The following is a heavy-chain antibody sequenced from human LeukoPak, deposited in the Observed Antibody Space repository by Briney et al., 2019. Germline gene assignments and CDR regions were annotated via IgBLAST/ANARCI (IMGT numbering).Heavy chain of an antibody. CDR2: ISGSGGNT. D-gene: IGHD1-1*01. CDR3: ATTKQARRYFDY. CDR1: GFTFSSNP. J-gene: IGHJ4*02. Sequence: GGSLRLSCAGSGFTFSSNPLSWVRQAPGKGLEWVSAISGSGGNTYYGDSVRGRFTIFRDNSKNTLYLQMNTLRADDTAVYYCATTKQARRYFDYWGQGILVTVSS. V-gene: IGHV3-23*02.